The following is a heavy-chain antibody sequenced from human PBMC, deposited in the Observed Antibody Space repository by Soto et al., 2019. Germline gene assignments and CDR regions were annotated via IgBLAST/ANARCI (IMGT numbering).Heavy chain of an antibody. CDR3: ARALAADGSRGMDV. J-gene: IGHJ6*02. Sequence: QVQLQESGPGLVKPSETLSLTCTVSGGSISSYYGSWIRQPAGKRLEWIGRIYTSGSTNNNPSLKSRVTRSVVTSKNQFTLKLSSVTAADTDVYYCARALAADGSRGMDVWGQGTTVTVSS. D-gene: IGHD2-2*01. V-gene: IGHV4-4*07. CDR1: GGSISSYY. CDR2: IYTSGST.